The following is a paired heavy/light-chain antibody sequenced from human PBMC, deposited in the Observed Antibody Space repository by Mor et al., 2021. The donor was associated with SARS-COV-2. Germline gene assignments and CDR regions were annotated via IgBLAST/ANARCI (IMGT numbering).Light chain of an antibody. V-gene: IGLV3-10*01. CDR3: YSTDSSGDPWV. CDR1: ALPKKY. J-gene: IGLJ3*02. CDR2: EDS. Sequence: SYELAQPPSVSVSPGQTARITCSGDALPKKYAYWYQQKSGQAPVLVIYEDSKRPSGIPERFSGSSSGTMATLTISGAQVEDEADYYCYSTDSSGDPWVFGGGTKLTVL.
Heavy chain of an antibody. CDR1: GYTFTAYG. Sequence: QVQLVQSGGEVKKPGASVKVSCKASGYTFTAYGVSWVRQAPGQGLEWMGWISAYNGNTNYLQRFQGRVTMTTDTSTSTAYMELRSLRSDDTAVYYCARDLLGGYYDSSGARLDYWGRGTLVTVSS. CDR3: ARDLLGGYYDSSGARLDY. CDR2: ISAYNGNT. V-gene: IGHV1-18*01. D-gene: IGHD3-22*01. J-gene: IGHJ4*02.